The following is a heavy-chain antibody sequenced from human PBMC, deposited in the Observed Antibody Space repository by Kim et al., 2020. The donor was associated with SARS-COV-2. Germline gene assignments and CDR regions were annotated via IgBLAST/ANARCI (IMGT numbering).Heavy chain of an antibody. CDR2: INWNGGST. Sequence: GGSLRLSCAASGFTFDDYGMSWVRQAPGKGLEWDAGINWNGGSTGYADSVKGRFTISRDNAKNSLYLQMNSLRAEDTALYHCARDQSEIFPDAFDIWGQGTMVTVSS. D-gene: IGHD3-9*01. CDR1: GFTFDDYG. V-gene: IGHV3-20*01. CDR3: ARDQSEIFPDAFDI. J-gene: IGHJ3*02.